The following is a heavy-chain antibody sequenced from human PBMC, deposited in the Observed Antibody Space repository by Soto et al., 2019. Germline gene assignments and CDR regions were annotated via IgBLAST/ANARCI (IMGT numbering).Heavy chain of an antibody. D-gene: IGHD6-13*01. CDR3: ARDGRYSSSWEYYYYYYGMDV. CDR2: IYYSGST. Sequence: SETLSLTCTVSGGSISSYYWSWIRQPPGKGLEWIGYIYYSGSTNYNPSLKSRVTISVDTSKNQFSLKLSSVTAADTAVYYCARDGRYSSSWEYYYYYYGMDVWGQGTTVTVS. CDR1: GGSISSYY. J-gene: IGHJ6*02. V-gene: IGHV4-59*01.